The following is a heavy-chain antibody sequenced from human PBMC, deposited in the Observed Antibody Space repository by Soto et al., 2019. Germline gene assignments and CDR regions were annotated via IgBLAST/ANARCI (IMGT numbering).Heavy chain of an antibody. CDR1: GYSFAGYW. CDR2: IDPSDSQT. CDR3: ARQIYDSDTGPNFQYYFDS. Sequence: GESLKISCKGSGYSFAGYWVTWVRQKPGKGLEWMGRIDPSDSQTYYSPSFRGHVTISATKSITTVFLQWSSLRASDTAMYYCARQIYDSDTGPNFQYYFDSWGQGTPVTVSS. J-gene: IGHJ4*02. D-gene: IGHD3-22*01. V-gene: IGHV5-10-1*01.